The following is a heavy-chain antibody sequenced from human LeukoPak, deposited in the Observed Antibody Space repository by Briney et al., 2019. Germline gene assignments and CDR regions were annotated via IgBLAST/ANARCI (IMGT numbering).Heavy chain of an antibody. Sequence: ASVKVSRKASGYTFTHYYMHSVRQAPGQGLEWMGWINPNSGGTKYAQKFQGRVIMTSDTSITTFYMELSSLRSDATAVFYCATSDQPMLYNYFDYWGQGTLVTVSS. CDR3: ATSDQPMLYNYFDY. V-gene: IGHV1-2*02. CDR1: GYTFTHYY. D-gene: IGHD2-8*01. J-gene: IGHJ4*02. CDR2: INPNSGGT.